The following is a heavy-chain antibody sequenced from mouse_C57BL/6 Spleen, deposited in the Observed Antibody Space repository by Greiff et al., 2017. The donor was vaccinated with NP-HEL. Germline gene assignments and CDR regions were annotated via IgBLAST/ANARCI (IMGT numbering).Heavy chain of an antibody. CDR2: IYPRSGNT. CDR1: GYTFTSYG. D-gene: IGHD1-1*01. Sequence: VQLQESGAELARPGASVKLSCKASGYTFTSYGISWVKQRTGQGLEWIGEIYPRSGNTYYNEKFKGKATLTADKSSSTAYMELRSLTSEDSAVYFYARWGTTVVARDYWGQGTTLTVSS. J-gene: IGHJ2*01. CDR3: ARWGTTVVARDY. V-gene: IGHV1-81*01.